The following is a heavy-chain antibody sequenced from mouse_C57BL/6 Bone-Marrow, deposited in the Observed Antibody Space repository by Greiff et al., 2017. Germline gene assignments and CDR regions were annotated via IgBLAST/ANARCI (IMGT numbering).Heavy chain of an antibody. J-gene: IGHJ1*03. D-gene: IGHD1-1*01. CDR1: VYTFTSYW. Sequence: QVQLQQPEAELVKPGASVTLSCKASVYTFTSYWMHWVKQRPGRGLEWIGRIDPNSGGTKYNEKFKSKATLTVDKPSSTAYMQLSSLTSEDSAVYYCARSGYYGSRYYRYFDVRGT. V-gene: IGHV1-72*01. CDR2: IDPNSGGT. CDR3: ARSGYYGSRYYRYFDV.